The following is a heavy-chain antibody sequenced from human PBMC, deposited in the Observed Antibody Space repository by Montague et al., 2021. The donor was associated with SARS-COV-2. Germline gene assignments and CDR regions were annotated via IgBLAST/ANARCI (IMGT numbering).Heavy chain of an antibody. J-gene: IGHJ6*02. CDR3: ARETRIQLWFGRDYYYGMDV. CDR1: GDSVSSNSAA. CDR2: TYYRSKWYN. D-gene: IGHD5-18*01. Sequence: CAISGDSVSSNSAAWNWIRQSPSRRLEWLGRTYYRSKWYNDYAVSVKSRITINPDTSKNQFSLQLNSVTPEDTAVYYCARETRIQLWFGRDYYYGMDVWGQGTTVTVSS. V-gene: IGHV6-1*01.